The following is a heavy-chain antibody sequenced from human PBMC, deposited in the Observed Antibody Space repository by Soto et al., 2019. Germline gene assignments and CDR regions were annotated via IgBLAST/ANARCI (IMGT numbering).Heavy chain of an antibody. D-gene: IGHD1-1*01. CDR2: TSYDGNNE. CDR1: GFTFSNYA. CDR3: AKDKGVFNWATSYFDY. Sequence: GGSLRLSCAASGFTFSNYAMHWVRQAPGKGLEWVALTSYDGNNEYYTDSVKGRFTISRDNSKNTLFLQMNSPRPEDTAVYYCAKDKGVFNWATSYFDYWGQGTLVTVSS. J-gene: IGHJ4*02. V-gene: IGHV3-30*18.